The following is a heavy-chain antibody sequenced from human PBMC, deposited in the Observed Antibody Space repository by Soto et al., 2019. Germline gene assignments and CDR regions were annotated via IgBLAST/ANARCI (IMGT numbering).Heavy chain of an antibody. CDR1: GGSISSDY. D-gene: IGHD1-26*01. Sequence: QLQLQESGPGLVKPSETLSLTCTVSGGSISSDYWSWIRQPQRLGQEWVGNSYSSGSTNYNPPPKSRVTISVNRSKRQVSVKPSPVPAAGTAVYYCSIYPSGTYYYYCGMDVWGQGTTVPVS. J-gene: IGHJ6*02. CDR3: SIYPSGTYYYYCGMDV. V-gene: IGHV4-4*09. CDR2: SYSSGST.